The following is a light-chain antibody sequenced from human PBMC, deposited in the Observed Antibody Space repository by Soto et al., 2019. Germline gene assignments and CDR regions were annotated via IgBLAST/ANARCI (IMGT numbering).Light chain of an antibody. V-gene: IGLV1-40*01. CDR2: GNS. J-gene: IGLJ2*01. CDR1: TSKTGAGYD. Sequence: QSVLTQPPSVSGAPGQGVTISCTGSTSKTGAGYDVHWYQQLPRPAPKLLIYGNSNRPSGVPDRFSGSKSGTSASLAITGLQAEDEADYYCQSYDSSLSAYVVFGGGTKLPVL. CDR3: QSYDSSLSAYVV.